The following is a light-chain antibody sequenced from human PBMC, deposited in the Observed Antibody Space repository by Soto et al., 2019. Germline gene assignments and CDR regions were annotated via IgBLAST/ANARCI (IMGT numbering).Light chain of an antibody. V-gene: IGKV1-5*03. J-gene: IGKJ1*01. CDR3: QHYNSYPWT. Sequence: DIQMTQSPSTLSASVGDRLTISCRATHSISSWLAWYQQKPGQAPKLLIYRASTLESGVPSRFIGSGSGTEFTLTITSLQPDDFATYYCQHYNSYPWTFGQGTTVEIK. CDR2: RAS. CDR1: HSISSW.